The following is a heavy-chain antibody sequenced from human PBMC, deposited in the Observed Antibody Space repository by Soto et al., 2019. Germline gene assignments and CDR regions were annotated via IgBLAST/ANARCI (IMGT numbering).Heavy chain of an antibody. CDR1: GGTVASSHW. Sequence: QVQLQESGPRLVKPSGSLSLTCGVSGGTVASSHWWSWVRQSPGGGLEWIGNVYHTGDTNFNPSLQSRVTISADKSNNQFSIRLNSLTAADTAVYFCAREIVTAGGNNYFDPWGPGTLFTVSS. CDR3: AREIVTAGGNNYFDP. J-gene: IGHJ5*02. D-gene: IGHD2-21*02. CDR2: VYHTGDT. V-gene: IGHV4-4*02.